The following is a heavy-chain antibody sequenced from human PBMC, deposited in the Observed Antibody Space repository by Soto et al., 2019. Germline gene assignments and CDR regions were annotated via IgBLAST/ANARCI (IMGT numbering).Heavy chain of an antibody. CDR3: ARAKIRIAAAEPPPGY. CDR1: GFTFSSYA. J-gene: IGHJ4*02. D-gene: IGHD6-13*01. V-gene: IGHV3-30-3*01. Sequence: QVQLVESGGGVVQPGRSLRLSCAASGFTFSSYAMHWVRQAPGKGLEWVAVISYDGSNKYYADSVKGRFTISRDNSKNTLYLQMNSLRAEDTAVYYCARAKIRIAAAEPPPGYWGQGTLVTVSS. CDR2: ISYDGSNK.